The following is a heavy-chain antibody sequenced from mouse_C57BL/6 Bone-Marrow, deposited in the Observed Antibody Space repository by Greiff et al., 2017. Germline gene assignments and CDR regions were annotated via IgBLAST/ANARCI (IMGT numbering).Heavy chain of an antibody. V-gene: IGHV1-9*01. J-gene: IGHJ1*03. CDR1: GYTFTGYW. Sequence: VQLQQSGAELMKPGASVKLSCKATGYTFTGYWIEWVKQRPGHGLEWIGEILPGSGSTNYNEKFKGKATFTADTSSNTAYMQLSSLTTEDSAIYYCASPLYYYGSTLYWYFDVWGTGTTVTVSS. D-gene: IGHD1-1*01. CDR3: ASPLYYYGSTLYWYFDV. CDR2: ILPGSGST.